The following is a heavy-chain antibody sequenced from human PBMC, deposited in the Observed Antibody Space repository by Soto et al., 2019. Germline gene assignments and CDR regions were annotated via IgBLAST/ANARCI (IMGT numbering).Heavy chain of an antibody. Sequence: QVQLVQSGAEVKKPGSSVKVSCKASGGTFSSYAISWVRQAPGQGLEWMGGIIPILGSANYAQKFQDRVTITADESTTTTYRELSSLRSEDAAVYSCASRERVDAFDIWGQGTMVTVSS. CDR1: GGTFSSYA. D-gene: IGHD1-26*01. V-gene: IGHV1-69*01. CDR3: ASRERVDAFDI. CDR2: IIPILGSA. J-gene: IGHJ3*02.